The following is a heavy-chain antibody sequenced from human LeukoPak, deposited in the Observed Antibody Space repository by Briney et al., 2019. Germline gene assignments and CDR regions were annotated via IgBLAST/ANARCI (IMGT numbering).Heavy chain of an antibody. V-gene: IGHV3-23*01. CDR2: ISSSGGST. CDR3: ATSPGSRSYPHYLAY. Sequence: PGGSLRLSCAASGFTFSNYDMSWVRQAPGKGLEWVSVISSSGGSTYYADSVKGRFTISRDNSKDTLYLQMNSLRAEDTAVYYCATSPGSRSYPHYLAYRGQGTLVTVSS. CDR1: GFTFSNYD. J-gene: IGHJ4*02. D-gene: IGHD3-10*01.